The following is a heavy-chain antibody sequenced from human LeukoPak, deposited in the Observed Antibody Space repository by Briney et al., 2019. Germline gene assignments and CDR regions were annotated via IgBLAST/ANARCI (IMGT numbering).Heavy chain of an antibody. CDR1: GFTFSSYW. CDR3: ARDLEVYAFDI. D-gene: IGHD2-8*01. V-gene: IGHV3-7*03. CDR2: IKQDGSEK. J-gene: IGHJ3*02. Sequence: GGSLRLSCVASGFTFSSYWMSWVRQAPGKGLEWVANIKQDGSEKYYVDSVKGRFTISRDNAKNSLYLQMNSLRAEDTAVYYCARDLEVYAFDIWGQGTMVTVSS.